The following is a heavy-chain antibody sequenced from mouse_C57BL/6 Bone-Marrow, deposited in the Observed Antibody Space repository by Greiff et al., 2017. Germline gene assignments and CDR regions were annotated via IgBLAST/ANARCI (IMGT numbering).Heavy chain of an antibody. J-gene: IGHJ3*01. D-gene: IGHD4-1*01. V-gene: IGHV6-3*01. CDR1: GFTFSNYW. CDR2: IRLKSDNYAT. Sequence: EVKVEESGGGLVQPGGSMKLSCVASGFTFSNYWMNWVRQSPEKGLEWVAQIRLKSDNYATHYAESVKGRFTISRDDSKSSVYLQMNNLRAEDTGIYYGTGHLTGPWFAYWGQGTLVTVAA. CDR3: TGHLTGPWFAY.